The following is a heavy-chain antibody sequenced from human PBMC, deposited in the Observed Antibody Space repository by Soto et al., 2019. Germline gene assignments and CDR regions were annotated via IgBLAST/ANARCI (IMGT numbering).Heavy chain of an antibody. D-gene: IGHD3-10*01. CDR3: ASGITMVRGVIGGPLGAFDI. J-gene: IGHJ3*02. Sequence: ASVKVSCEASGYTFTSYAIHWVRQAPGQRLEWMGWINAGNGNTKYSQKFQGRVTITRDTSASTAYMELSSLRSEDTAVYYCASGITMVRGVIGGPLGAFDIWGQGTMVTVSS. V-gene: IGHV1-3*01. CDR1: GYTFTSYA. CDR2: INAGNGNT.